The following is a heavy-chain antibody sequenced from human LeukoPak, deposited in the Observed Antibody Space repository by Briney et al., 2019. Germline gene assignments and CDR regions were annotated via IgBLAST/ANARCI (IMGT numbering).Heavy chain of an antibody. CDR2: IYHSGST. J-gene: IGHJ6*03. CDR3: ARVYSSSSGLYYYYMDV. V-gene: IGHV4-38-2*02. CDR1: GYSISSGYY. Sequence: SETLSLTCTVSGYSISSGYYWGWIRQPPGKGLEWIGSIYHSGSTYYNPSLKSRVTISVDTSKNQFSLKLSSVTAADTAVYYCARVYSSSSGLYYYYMDVWGKGTTVTVSS. D-gene: IGHD6-6*01.